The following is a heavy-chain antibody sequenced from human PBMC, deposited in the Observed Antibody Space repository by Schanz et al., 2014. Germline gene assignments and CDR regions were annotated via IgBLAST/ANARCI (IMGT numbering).Heavy chain of an antibody. CDR2: ISNGGGGYI. V-gene: IGHV3-23*04. J-gene: IGHJ3*02. CDR3: ARDRWDWNNAFDI. CDR1: GFTFRGYA. D-gene: IGHD1-1*01. Sequence: EVQLVESGGGLVKPGGSLRLSCVVSGFTFRGYAMSWVRQAPGKGLQWVSTISNGGGGYISYADFVKGRFTISRDNSMNTLSLQMNGLSAEDTAVYYCARDRWDWNNAFDIWGQGTMVTVSS.